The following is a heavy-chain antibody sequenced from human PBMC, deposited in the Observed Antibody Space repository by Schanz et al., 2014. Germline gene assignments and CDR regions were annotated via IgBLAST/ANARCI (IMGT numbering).Heavy chain of an antibody. J-gene: IGHJ4*02. Sequence: EVQLVESGGGVVRPGGSLRLSCAASGFTFSSYAMSWVRQAPGKGLEWVSAISGSGGSTYYADSVKGRFTISRDNSKNTLFLQMNSLRVEDSAIYYCARDRRNADLDYWGQGTLVTVSS. CDR2: ISGSGGST. CDR1: GFTFSSYA. D-gene: IGHD1-1*01. CDR3: ARDRRNADLDY. V-gene: IGHV3-23*04.